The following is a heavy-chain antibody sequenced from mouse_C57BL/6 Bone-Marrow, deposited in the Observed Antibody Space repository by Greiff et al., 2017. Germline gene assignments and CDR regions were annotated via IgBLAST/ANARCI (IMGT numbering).Heavy chain of an antibody. V-gene: IGHV1-42*01. CDR1: GYSFTGYY. CDR2: INPSTGGT. Sequence: VQLQQSGPELVKPGASVKISCKASGYSFTGYYMNWVKQSPEKSLEWIGEINPSTGGTTYNQKFKAKATLTVDKSSSTAYMQLKSLTSEDSAVYFCARDQITTVVATRAMDYWGQGTSVTVSS. CDR3: ARDQITTVVATRAMDY. D-gene: IGHD1-1*01. J-gene: IGHJ4*01.